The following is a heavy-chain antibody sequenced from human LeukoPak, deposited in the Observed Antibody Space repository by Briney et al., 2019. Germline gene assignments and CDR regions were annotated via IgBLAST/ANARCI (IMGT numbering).Heavy chain of an antibody. D-gene: IGHD4-17*01. CDR3: ARSDYGDYTLFDY. Sequence: GASVKVSCKASGGTFSSYAISWVRQAPGQGLEWMGRIIPILGIANYAQKFQGRVTITADKSTSTAHMKLSSLRSEDTAVYYCARSDYGDYTLFDYWGQGTLVTVSS. J-gene: IGHJ4*02. V-gene: IGHV1-69*04. CDR1: GGTFSSYA. CDR2: IIPILGIA.